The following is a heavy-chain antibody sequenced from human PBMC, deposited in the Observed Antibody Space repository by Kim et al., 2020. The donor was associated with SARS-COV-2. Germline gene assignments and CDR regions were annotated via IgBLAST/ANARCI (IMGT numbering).Heavy chain of an antibody. CDR3: ARNPPGGAWGWFDP. CDR1: GGSISSGDYY. CDR2: IYYSGST. V-gene: IGHV4-30-4*01. D-gene: IGHD3-16*01. J-gene: IGHJ5*02. Sequence: SETLSLTCTVSGGSISSGDYYWSWIRQPPGKGLEWIGYIYYSGSTYYNPSLKSRVTISVDTSKNQFSLKLSSVTAADTAVYYCARNPPGGAWGWFDPWGQGTLVTVSS.